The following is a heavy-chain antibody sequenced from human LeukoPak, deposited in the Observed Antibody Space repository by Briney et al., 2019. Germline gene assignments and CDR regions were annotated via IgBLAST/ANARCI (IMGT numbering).Heavy chain of an antibody. CDR1: GFTFSNYG. CDR3: AKDGLWFGDLTYFDY. V-gene: IGHV3-30*18. CDR2: ISSDGSNK. Sequence: GGSLRLSCAASGFTFSNYGMHWVRQALGKGLEWVAVISSDGSNKYYADSVKGRFTISRDNSKNTLFLQMNSLRAEDTDVYYCAKDGLWFGDLTYFDYWGQGTLVTVSS. J-gene: IGHJ4*02. D-gene: IGHD3-10*01.